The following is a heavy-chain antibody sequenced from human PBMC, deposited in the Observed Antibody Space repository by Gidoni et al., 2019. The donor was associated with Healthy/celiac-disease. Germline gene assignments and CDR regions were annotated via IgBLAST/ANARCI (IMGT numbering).Heavy chain of an antibody. CDR3: ARDLEALGQLGISGWFDP. Sequence: QVQLVESGGGVVRPGRSLRLSCAASGFTFSSYGMHWVRQAPGKGLAWVAVIWYDGSNKYYADSVKGRFTISRDNSKNTLYLQMNSLRAEDTAVYYCARDLEALGQLGISGWFDPWGQGTLVTVSS. CDR2: IWYDGSNK. D-gene: IGHD7-27*01. V-gene: IGHV3-33*01. J-gene: IGHJ5*02. CDR1: GFTFSSYG.